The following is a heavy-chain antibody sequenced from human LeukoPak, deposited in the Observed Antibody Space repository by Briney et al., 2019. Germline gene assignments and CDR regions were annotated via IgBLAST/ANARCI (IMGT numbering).Heavy chain of an antibody. Sequence: AGGSLRLSCAASGFTFSSYSMNWVRQAPGKGLEWVSSISSSSSYIYYADSVKGRFTISRDNAKNSLYLQMNSLRAEDTAVYYCAREATQDWYFDLWGRGTLVTVSS. V-gene: IGHV3-21*01. CDR1: GFTFSSYS. CDR2: ISSSSSYI. J-gene: IGHJ2*01. CDR3: AREATQDWYFDL.